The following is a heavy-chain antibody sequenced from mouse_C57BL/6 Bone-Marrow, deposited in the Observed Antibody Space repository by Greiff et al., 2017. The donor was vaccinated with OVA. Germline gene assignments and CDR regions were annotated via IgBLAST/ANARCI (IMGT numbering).Heavy chain of an antibody. J-gene: IGHJ2*01. V-gene: IGHV1-82*01. CDR3: ARHEDGYYASYFDY. CDR1: GYAFSSSW. CDR2: IYPGDGDT. D-gene: IGHD2-3*01. Sequence: VQLQQSGPELVKPGASVKISCKASGYAFSSSWMNWVKPRPGKGLEWIGRIYPGDGDTNYNGQLKGKATLTADKSSSTAYMQLSSLTSEDSAVYFCARHEDGYYASYFDYWGQGTTLTVSS.